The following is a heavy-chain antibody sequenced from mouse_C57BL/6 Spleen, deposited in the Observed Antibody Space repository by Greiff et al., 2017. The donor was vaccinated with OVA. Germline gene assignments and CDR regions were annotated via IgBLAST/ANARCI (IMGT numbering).Heavy chain of an antibody. CDR1: GYAFSSYW. Sequence: QVHVKQSGAELVKPGASVKISCKASGYAFSSYWMNWVKQRPGKGLEWIGQIYPGDGDTNYNGKFKGKATLTADKSSSTAYMQLSSLTSEDSAVYFCARWLPPDYWGQGTSVTVSS. CDR2: IYPGDGDT. V-gene: IGHV1-80*01. J-gene: IGHJ4*01. CDR3: ARWLPPDY. D-gene: IGHD2-2*01.